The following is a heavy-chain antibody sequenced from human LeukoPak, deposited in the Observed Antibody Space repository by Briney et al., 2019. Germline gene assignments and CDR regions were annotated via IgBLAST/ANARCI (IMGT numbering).Heavy chain of an antibody. D-gene: IGHD3-22*01. V-gene: IGHV3-48*03. J-gene: IGHJ5*02. CDR1: GFTFSTYE. Sequence: PGGSLRLSCAASGFTFSTYEINWVRQAPGKGLEWLSHISTSGSSIHYADSVKGRFTISRDSAKNSLYLQMNSLRVEDTAVYYCARDYYDSPFDPWGQGTLVTVSS. CDR3: ARDYYDSPFDP. CDR2: ISTSGSSI.